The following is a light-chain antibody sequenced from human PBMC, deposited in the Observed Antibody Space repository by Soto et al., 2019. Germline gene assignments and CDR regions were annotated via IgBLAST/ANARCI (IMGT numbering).Light chain of an antibody. CDR2: ADS. Sequence: DIPLTQSPSFLSASVGDRVTITCRASQGIAASLAWYQQKPGNHPRLLIYADSTLQSGVPSRFSGSGSGTRGTLTISSLEPEDFATYYCQQSRTSPRTFGGGTKVEMK. V-gene: IGKV1-9*01. CDR3: QQSRTSPRT. J-gene: IGKJ4*02. CDR1: QGIAAS.